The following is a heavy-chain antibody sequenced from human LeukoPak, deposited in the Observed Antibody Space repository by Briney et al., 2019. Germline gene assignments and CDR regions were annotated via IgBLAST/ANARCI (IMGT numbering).Heavy chain of an antibody. CDR3: ARVQFAAGRGGYFDY. CDR2: IGGRDGGT. Sequence: GASLRLSCAASGFIFSNYAMSWVRQAPGKGLEWVSAIGGRDGGTYYADSVKGRFTISRDNSKNTLYLQMNSLRAEDTAVYYCARVQFAAGRGGYFDYWGQGTLVTVSS. D-gene: IGHD6-13*01. J-gene: IGHJ4*02. V-gene: IGHV3-23*01. CDR1: GFIFSNYA.